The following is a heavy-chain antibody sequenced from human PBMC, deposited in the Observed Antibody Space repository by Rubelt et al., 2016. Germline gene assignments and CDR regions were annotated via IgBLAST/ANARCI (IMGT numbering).Heavy chain of an antibody. D-gene: IGHD5-18*01. Sequence: GGGLVQPGGSLRLSCAASGFTFTGYWMHWVRQAPGKGLEWVSAISGSGGSTYYADSVKGRFTISRDNSKNTLYLQMNSLRAEDTAVYYCARDHPTAMVSFYFDYWGQGTLVTVSS. CDR3: ARDHPTAMVSFYFDY. J-gene: IGHJ4*02. V-gene: IGHV3-23*01. CDR2: ISGSGGST. CDR1: GFTFTGYW.